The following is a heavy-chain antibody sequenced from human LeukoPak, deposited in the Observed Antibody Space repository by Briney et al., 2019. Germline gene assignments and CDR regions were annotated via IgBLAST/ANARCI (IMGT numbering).Heavy chain of an antibody. V-gene: IGHV3-11*04. Sequence: GGSLRLSCAASGFTFSDYYMSWIRQAPGKGLEWVSYISGSGSTIYYADSVKGRFTISRDNAQSSLYLQMNSLRAEDTAVYYCARDVGPSGGHYDFWSGYYEGWFDPWGQGTLVTVSS. D-gene: IGHD3-3*01. J-gene: IGHJ5*02. CDR2: ISGSGSTI. CDR3: ARDVGPSGGHYDFWSGYYEGWFDP. CDR1: GFTFSDYY.